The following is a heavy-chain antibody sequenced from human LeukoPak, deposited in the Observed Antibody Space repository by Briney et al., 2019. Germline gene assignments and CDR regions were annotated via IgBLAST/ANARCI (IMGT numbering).Heavy chain of an antibody. Sequence: GGSLRLSCAASGFTFSSYAMHWVRQAPGKGLEWVAVISYDGSNKYYADSVKGRFTISRDNSKNTLYLQMNSLRAEDTALYYCAKRDGYNSNPLKDWGQGTLVTVSS. CDR2: ISYDGSNK. CDR1: GFTFSSYA. J-gene: IGHJ4*02. D-gene: IGHD5-24*01. CDR3: AKRDGYNSNPLKD. V-gene: IGHV3-30*04.